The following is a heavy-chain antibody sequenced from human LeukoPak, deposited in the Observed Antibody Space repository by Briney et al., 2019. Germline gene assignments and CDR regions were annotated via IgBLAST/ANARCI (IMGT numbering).Heavy chain of an antibody. V-gene: IGHV4-4*07. CDR3: ARGTSIFGPNWFDP. D-gene: IGHD3-3*01. Sequence: SETLSLTCTVSGGSISSYYWSWIRQPAGKGLEWIGRIYTSGSTNYTPSLKSRVTMSVDTSKNQFSLKLSSVTAADTAVYYCARGTSIFGPNWFDPWGQGTLVTVSS. J-gene: IGHJ5*02. CDR1: GGSISSYY. CDR2: IYTSGST.